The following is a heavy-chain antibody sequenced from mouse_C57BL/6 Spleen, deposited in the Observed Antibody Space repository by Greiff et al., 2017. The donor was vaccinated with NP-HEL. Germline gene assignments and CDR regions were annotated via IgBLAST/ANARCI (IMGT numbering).Heavy chain of an antibody. CDR1: GYTFTDYY. Sequence: VQLQQSGAELVRPGASVKLSCKASGYTFTDYYINWVKQRPGQGLEWIARIYPGSGNTYYNEKFKGKATLTAEKSSSTAYMQLSSLTSEDSAVYFCARSPLYGSSYEPFAYWGQGTLVTVSA. CDR2: IYPGSGNT. V-gene: IGHV1-76*01. J-gene: IGHJ3*01. D-gene: IGHD1-1*01. CDR3: ARSPLYGSSYEPFAY.